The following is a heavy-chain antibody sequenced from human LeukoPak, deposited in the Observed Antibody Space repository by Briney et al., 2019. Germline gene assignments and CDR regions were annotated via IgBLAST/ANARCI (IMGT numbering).Heavy chain of an antibody. CDR3: ARDLVLGYGGNPTLDY. V-gene: IGHV3-21*01. D-gene: IGHD4-23*01. CDR1: GFTFSSYA. Sequence: KTGGSLRLSCAASGFTFSSYAMHWVRQAPGKGLEWVSSISSSSSYIYYADSVKGRFTISRDNAKNSLYLQMNSLRAEDTAVYYCARDLVLGYGGNPTLDYWGQGTLVTVSS. J-gene: IGHJ4*02. CDR2: ISSSSSYI.